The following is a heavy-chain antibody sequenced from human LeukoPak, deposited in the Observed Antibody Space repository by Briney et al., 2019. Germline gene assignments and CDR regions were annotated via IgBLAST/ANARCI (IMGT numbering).Heavy chain of an antibody. Sequence: GGSLRLSCAASGFTFSKYWMTWVRQAPGKGLEWVANIKQDGSVKYYLDSVKGRFTVSRDNAKNSLYLQMNSLRAEDTAVYYCARDQDVVVLLGAIAYDAFDVWGQGTMVTVSS. V-gene: IGHV3-7*01. CDR2: IKQDGSVK. CDR1: GFTFSKYW. CDR3: ARDQDVVVLLGAIAYDAFDV. D-gene: IGHD2-15*01. J-gene: IGHJ3*01.